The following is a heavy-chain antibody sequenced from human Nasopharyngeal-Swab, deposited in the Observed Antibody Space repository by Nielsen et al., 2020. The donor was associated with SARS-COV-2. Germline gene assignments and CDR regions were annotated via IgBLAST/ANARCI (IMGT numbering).Heavy chain of an antibody. V-gene: IGHV4-39*01. D-gene: IGHD3-3*01. Sequence: SETLSLTCTVSGGSISSSSYYWGWIRQPPGKGLEWIGSIYYSGSTYYNPSLKSRVTISVDTSKNQFSLKLSSVTAEDTAVYYCARQVLSITIFGVASHRRFDPWGQGTLVTVSS. CDR2: IYYSGST. CDR1: GGSISSSSYY. J-gene: IGHJ5*02. CDR3: ARQVLSITIFGVASHRRFDP.